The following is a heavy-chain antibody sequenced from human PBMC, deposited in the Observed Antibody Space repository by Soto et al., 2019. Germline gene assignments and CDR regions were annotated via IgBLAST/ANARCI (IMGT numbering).Heavy chain of an antibody. V-gene: IGHV1-8*01. CDR1: GYTFTSYD. CDR3: ASSIKYGDYSSWFDP. J-gene: IGHJ5*02. Sequence: QVQLVQSGAEVKKPGASVKVSCKASGYTFTSYDINWVRQATGQGFEYLGWVNPNSGNTGYVKKFQGRVTMTRYTSMSTAYMALRSLLSEHTALYYCASSIKYGDYSSWFDPWGPGTLVTVSS. D-gene: IGHD4-17*01. CDR2: VNPNSGNT.